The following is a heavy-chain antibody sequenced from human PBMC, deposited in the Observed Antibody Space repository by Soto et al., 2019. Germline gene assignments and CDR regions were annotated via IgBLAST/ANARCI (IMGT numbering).Heavy chain of an antibody. D-gene: IGHD3-10*01. CDR1: GGSISSSSYY. V-gene: IGHV4-39*01. Sequence: QLQLQESGPGLVKPSETLSLTCTVSGGSISSSSYYWGWIRQPPGKGLEWIGSIYYSGSTYSNPSLKSRVTMSVDTSKNQFPLKLSSVTAADTAVYYCARHEGTHGFAFDIWGQGTMVTVSS. CDR2: IYYSGST. J-gene: IGHJ3*02. CDR3: ARHEGTHGFAFDI.